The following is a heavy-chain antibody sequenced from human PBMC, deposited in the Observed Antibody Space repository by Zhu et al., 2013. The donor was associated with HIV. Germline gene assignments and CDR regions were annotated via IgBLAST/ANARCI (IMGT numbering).Heavy chain of an antibody. CDR3: AMTFYDSSGYWDAFDI. CDR2: IVVGSGNT. D-gene: IGHD3-22*01. V-gene: IGHV1-58*01. CDR1: GFTFTSSA. Sequence: QLVQSGPEVKKPGTSVKVSCKASGFTFTSSAVQWVRQARGQRLEWIGWIVVGSGNTNYAQKFQERVTITRDMSTSTAYMELSSLRSEDTAVYYCAMTFYDSSGYWDAFDIWGRRDNGRPSL. J-gene: IGHJ3*02.